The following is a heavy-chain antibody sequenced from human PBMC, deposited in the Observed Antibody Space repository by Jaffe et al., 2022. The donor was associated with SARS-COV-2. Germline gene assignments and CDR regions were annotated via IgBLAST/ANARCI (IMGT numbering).Heavy chain of an antibody. D-gene: IGHD2-2*01. CDR1: GYSISSGYY. V-gene: IGHV4-38-2*02. CDR2: IYHSGST. J-gene: IGHJ5*02. Sequence: QVQLQESGPGLVKPSETLSLTCTVSGYSISSGYYWGWIRQPPGKGLEWIGSIYHSGSTYYNPSLKSRVTISVDTSKNQFSLKLSSVTAADTAVYYCARDNYGLPAPSFDPWGQGTLVTVSS. CDR3: ARDNYGLPAPSFDP.